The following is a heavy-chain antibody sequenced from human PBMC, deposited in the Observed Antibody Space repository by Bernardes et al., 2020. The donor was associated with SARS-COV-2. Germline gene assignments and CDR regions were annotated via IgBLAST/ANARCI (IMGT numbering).Heavy chain of an antibody. J-gene: IGHJ4*02. Sequence: GGSLRLSCAGSGFTFGNYAMSWVRQTPGKGLEWVSSISGSDGSTYYANSVKGRFTISRDDSKNTLSLQMDSLRAEDTALYYCVREGEGKVRGAFDDWGQGALVTVSS. D-gene: IGHD3-10*01. CDR2: ISGSDGST. CDR1: GFTFGNYA. V-gene: IGHV3-23*01. CDR3: VREGEGKVRGAFDD.